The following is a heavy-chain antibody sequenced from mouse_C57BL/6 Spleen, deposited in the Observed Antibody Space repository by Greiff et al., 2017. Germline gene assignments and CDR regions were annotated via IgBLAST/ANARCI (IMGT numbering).Heavy chain of an antibody. CDR3: ARSGGFITTVVPYFDY. V-gene: IGHV1-42*01. D-gene: IGHD1-1*01. J-gene: IGHJ2*01. CDR1: GYSFTGYY. CDR2: INPSTGGT. Sequence: EVQLQQSGPELVKPGASVKISCKASGYSFTGYYMNWVKQSPEKSLEWIGEINPSTGGTTYNQKFKAKATLTVDKSSSTAYMQLKSLTSEDSAVYYCARSGGFITTVVPYFDYWGQGTTLTVSS.